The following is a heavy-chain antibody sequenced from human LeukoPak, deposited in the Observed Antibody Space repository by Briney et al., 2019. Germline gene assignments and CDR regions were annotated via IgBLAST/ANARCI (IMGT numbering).Heavy chain of an antibody. D-gene: IGHD2-8*01. J-gene: IGHJ3*02. CDR3: AANKYCTNGVCYFNAFDI. CDR1: GGTFSSYA. CDR2: IIPIFGTA. V-gene: IGHV1-69*05. Sequence: ASVKVSCKASGGTFSSYAISWVRQAPGQGLEWMGGIIPIFGTANYAQKFQGRVTITTDESTSTAYMELSSLRSEDTAVYYCAANKYCTNGVCYFNAFDIWGQGTMVTVSS.